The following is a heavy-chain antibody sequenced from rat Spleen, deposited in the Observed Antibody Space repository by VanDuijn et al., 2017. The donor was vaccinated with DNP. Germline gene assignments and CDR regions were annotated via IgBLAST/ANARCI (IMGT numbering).Heavy chain of an antibody. V-gene: IGHV2-27*01. J-gene: IGHJ4*01. CDR2: IQSGGST. D-gene: IGHD1-5*01. CDR3: NAIGTTTDAMDA. Sequence: QVQLKESGPGLVQPSQTLSLTCTVSGFSLTSYHVHWVRQPPGKGLEWMGRIQSGGSTDYSSALKSRLNISRATSKSQVFLKMNSLQTEDTAIYYCNAIGTTTDAMDAWGQGTSVTVSS. CDR1: GFSLTSYH.